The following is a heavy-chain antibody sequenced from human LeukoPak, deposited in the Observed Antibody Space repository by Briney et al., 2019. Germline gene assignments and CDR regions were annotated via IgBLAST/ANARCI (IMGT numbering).Heavy chain of an antibody. V-gene: IGHV5-51*01. CDR1: GYSFTSYW. CDR2: IYPGDSDT. Sequence: RGESLKISCKGSGYSFTSYWIGWVRQMPGKGLEWMGIIYPGDSDTRYSPSFQGQVTISADKSISTAYLQWSSLKASDTAMYYCARGYDFWSGYYADAFDIWGQGTMVTVSS. CDR3: ARGYDFWSGYYADAFDI. J-gene: IGHJ3*02. D-gene: IGHD3-3*01.